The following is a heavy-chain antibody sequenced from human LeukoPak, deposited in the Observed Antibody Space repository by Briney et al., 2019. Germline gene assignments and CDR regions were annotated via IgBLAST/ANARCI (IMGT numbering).Heavy chain of an antibody. CDR2: ISAYNGNT. D-gene: IGHD5-12*01. CDR1: GYTFTSYG. V-gene: IGHV1-18*01. J-gene: IGHJ4*02. CDR3: ARDSRWDGYDKFDY. Sequence: ASVKVSCKASGYTFTSYGISWVRQAPGQGLEWMGWISAYNGNTNYAQKLQGRVTMTTDTSTSTAYMELRSLRSDDTAVYYSARDSRWDGYDKFDYWGQGTLVTVSS.